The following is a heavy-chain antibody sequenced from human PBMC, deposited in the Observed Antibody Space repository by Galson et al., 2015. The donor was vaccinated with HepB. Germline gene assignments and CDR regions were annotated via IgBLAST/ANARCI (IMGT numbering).Heavy chain of an antibody. CDR1: GFTFSSYA. CDR2: ISSNGGST. CDR3: VKGELVLNYYYYYGMDV. V-gene: IGHV3-64D*06. D-gene: IGHD6-13*01. Sequence: SLRLSCAASGFTFSSYAMHWVRQAPGKGLEYVSAISSNGGSTYYADSVKGRFTISRDNSKNTLYLQMSSLRAEDTAVYYCVKGELVLNYYYYYGMDVWGQGTTVTVSS. J-gene: IGHJ6*02.